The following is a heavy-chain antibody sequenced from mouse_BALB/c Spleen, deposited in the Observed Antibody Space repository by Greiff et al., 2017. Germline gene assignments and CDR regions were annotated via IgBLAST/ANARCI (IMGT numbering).Heavy chain of an antibody. CDR2: INPDSSTI. J-gene: IGHJ4*01. D-gene: IGHD2-14*01. Sequence: EVKLLESGGGLVQPGGSLKLSCAASGFDFSRYWMSWVRQAPGKGLEWIGEINPDSSTINYTPSLKDKFIISRDNAKNTLYLQMSKVRSEDTALYYCARYRYDGYYAMDYWGQGTSVTVSS. CDR1: GFDFSRYW. CDR3: ARYRYDGYYAMDY. V-gene: IGHV4-1*02.